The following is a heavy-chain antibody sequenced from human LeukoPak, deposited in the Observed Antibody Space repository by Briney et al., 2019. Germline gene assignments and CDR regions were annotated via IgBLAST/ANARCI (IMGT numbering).Heavy chain of an antibody. D-gene: IGHD6-13*01. J-gene: IGHJ5*02. Sequence: ASVKVSCKVSGYTLTELSMHWVRQAPGKGLEWMGGFDPEDGETIYAQKFQGRVTMTEDTSTDTAYMELSSLRPEDTAVYYCATGGSSSWYNWFDPWGQGTLVTVSS. CDR1: GYTLTELS. CDR2: FDPEDGET. CDR3: ATGGSSSWYNWFDP. V-gene: IGHV1-24*01.